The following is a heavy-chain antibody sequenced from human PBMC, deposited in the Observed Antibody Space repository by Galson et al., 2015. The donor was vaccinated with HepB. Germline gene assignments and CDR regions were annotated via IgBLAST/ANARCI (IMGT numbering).Heavy chain of an antibody. CDR2: IWYDGSNK. J-gene: IGHJ4*02. Sequence: SLRLSCAASGFTFSSYGMHWVRQAPGKGLEWVAAIWYDGSNKYYADSVKGRFTISRDNSKNTLYLQMNSLRAEDTAVYYCARGHPRPIWGQGTLVTVSS. V-gene: IGHV3-33*01. CDR3: ARGHPRPI. CDR1: GFTFSSYG.